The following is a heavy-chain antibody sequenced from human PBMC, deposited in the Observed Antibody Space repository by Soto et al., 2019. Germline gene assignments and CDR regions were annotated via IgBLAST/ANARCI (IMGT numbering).Heavy chain of an antibody. V-gene: IGHV6-1*01. CDR2: TYYRSRWYN. J-gene: IGHJ5*02. Sequence: SQTLSLTCAISGDSFSSNIAAWNWIRQSPSRGLEWLGKTYYRSRWYNDYAVSVKSRITINPDTSKNQFSLQLNSVTPDDTAVYYCVREEILVAYNWFDPWGQGTLVTVSS. CDR3: VREEILVAYNWFDP. CDR1: GDSFSSNIAA. D-gene: IGHD2-15*01.